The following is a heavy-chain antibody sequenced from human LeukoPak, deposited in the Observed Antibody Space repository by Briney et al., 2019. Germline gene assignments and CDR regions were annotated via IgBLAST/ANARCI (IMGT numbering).Heavy chain of an antibody. CDR3: ARDSGWYHLGY. D-gene: IGHD6-19*01. CDR2: IKEDGSEK. J-gene: IGHJ4*02. CDR1: GFTFSSYW. V-gene: IGHV3-7*01. Sequence: GGSLRLSCVASGFTFSSYWMSWVRQAPGKGLEWVANIKEDGSEKYYEDSVKGRFTISRDNAKNSLYLQMNSLRAEDTAVYYCARDSGWYHLGYWGQGTLVTVSS.